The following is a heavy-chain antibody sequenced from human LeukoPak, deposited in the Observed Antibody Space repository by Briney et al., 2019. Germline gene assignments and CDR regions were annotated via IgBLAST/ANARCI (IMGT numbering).Heavy chain of an antibody. CDR3: ARDGAVVTSGNYPWRYFQH. Sequence: GGSLRLSCAASGFTFSSYWMSWVRQAPGKGLEWVANIKQDGSEKYYVDSVKGRFTISRDNAKNSLYLQMNSLRAEDTAVYYCARDGAVVTSGNYPWRYFQHWGQGTLVTVSS. J-gene: IGHJ1*01. D-gene: IGHD3-10*01. CDR1: GFTFSSYW. V-gene: IGHV3-7*01. CDR2: IKQDGSEK.